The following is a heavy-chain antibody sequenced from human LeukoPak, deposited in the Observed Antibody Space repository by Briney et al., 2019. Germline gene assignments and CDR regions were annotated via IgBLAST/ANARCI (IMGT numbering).Heavy chain of an antibody. CDR3: AKAVGSISWSFDY. D-gene: IGHD6-13*01. V-gene: IGHV3-23*01. Sequence: GGSLRLSCAASGFTFSSYAMSWVRQAPGKGLEWVSAISGSGSSTYYVDSVKGRFTISRDNSKSTLYLQMDSLRGDDAAVYYCAKAVGSISWSFDYWGQGTLVTVSS. CDR2: ISGSGSST. J-gene: IGHJ4*02. CDR1: GFTFSSYA.